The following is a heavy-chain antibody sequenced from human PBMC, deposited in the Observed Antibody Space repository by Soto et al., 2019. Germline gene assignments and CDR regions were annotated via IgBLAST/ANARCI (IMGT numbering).Heavy chain of an antibody. CDR2: ISSSSSYI. CDR1: GLTFSSYR. J-gene: IGHJ6*02. D-gene: IGHD2-2*01. V-gene: IGHV3-21*01. CDR3: ARLQYQMLFGPYYYGMDV. Sequence: PGGSLRLSCAASGLTFSSYRMNWVRQAPGKGLEWVSSISSSSSYIYYADSVKGRFTISRDNAKNSLYLQMNSLRAEDTAVYYCARLQYQMLFGPYYYGMDVWVQGTTVTVSS.